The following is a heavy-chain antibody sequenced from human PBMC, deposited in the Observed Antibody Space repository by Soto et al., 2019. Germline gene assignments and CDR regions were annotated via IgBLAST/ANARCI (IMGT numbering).Heavy chain of an antibody. Sequence: QVQLVQSGAEVKKPGASVKVSCKASGYTFTSYDINWMRQATGQGLEYLGWMNPNSGNTGYVQKFQGRVTMTRDTSLSTAYMALSSLRSEATAVYFCARAVKYCAYSTCFAPWGQGTLVTVSS. D-gene: IGHD2-15*01. J-gene: IGHJ5*02. CDR2: MNPNSGNT. CDR1: GYTFTSYD. CDR3: ARAVKYCAYSTCFAP. V-gene: IGHV1-8*01.